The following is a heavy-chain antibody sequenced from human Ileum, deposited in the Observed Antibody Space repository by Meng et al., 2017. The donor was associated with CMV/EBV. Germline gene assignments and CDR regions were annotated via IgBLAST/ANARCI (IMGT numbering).Heavy chain of an antibody. CDR3: VRGRDSGAWLSDY. D-gene: IGHD5-12*01. CDR1: AYNLNHYA. Sequence: CQASAYNLNHYAILWVRQSPGQGLHWMGWSNAGNGKAYYSQDFQGRVTITRDTSASTVYMELSSLRSGDMAVYYCVRGRDSGAWLSDYWGQGTLVTVSS. J-gene: IGHJ4*02. CDR2: SNAGNGKA. V-gene: IGHV1-3*02.